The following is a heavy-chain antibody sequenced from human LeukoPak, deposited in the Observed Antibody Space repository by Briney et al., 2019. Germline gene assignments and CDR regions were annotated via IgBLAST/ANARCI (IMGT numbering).Heavy chain of an antibody. CDR2: ISSSSAI. V-gene: IGHV3-69-1*01. CDR1: GFTFSNYA. J-gene: IGHJ3*02. Sequence: PGGSLRLSCAASGFTFSNYAMNWVRQAPGKGLESVSYISSSSAIYYADSVKGRFTISRDNAKNSLFLQMNSLRAEDTALYYCASSIYGDYGASDAFDIWGQGTMVTVSS. D-gene: IGHD4-17*01. CDR3: ASSIYGDYGASDAFDI.